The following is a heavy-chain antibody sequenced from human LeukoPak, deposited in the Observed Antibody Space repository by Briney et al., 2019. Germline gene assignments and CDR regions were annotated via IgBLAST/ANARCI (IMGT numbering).Heavy chain of an antibody. CDR1: GFTFSSYA. Sequence: GGSLRLSCAASGFTFSSYAMSWVRQAPGKGLEWVSTISGSGAYTYYADSVKGRFPISRDNSKTTLYLQMNSLRAEDTAVYYCAKYFASGSYYKLPHWGQGTLVTVSS. V-gene: IGHV3-23*01. CDR3: AKYFASGSYYKLPH. D-gene: IGHD3-10*01. CDR2: ISGSGAYT. J-gene: IGHJ1*01.